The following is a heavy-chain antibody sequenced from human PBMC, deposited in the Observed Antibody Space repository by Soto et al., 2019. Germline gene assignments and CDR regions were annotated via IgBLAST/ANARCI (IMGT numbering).Heavy chain of an antibody. CDR1: CGSSSNRSDH. V-gene: IGHV4-39*07. CDR3: ARGRRIMLYCSGGSCYSGPGNDAFDI. Sequence: PSQTLRLPWTVVCGSSSNRSDHRIFNRQTPGKGLEWIGSIYYSGSTYYNPSLKSRVTISVDTSKNQFSLKLSSVTAADTAVYYCARGRRIMLYCSGGSCYSGPGNDAFDIWGQGTMVTVSS. D-gene: IGHD2-15*01. J-gene: IGHJ3*02. CDR2: IYYSGST.